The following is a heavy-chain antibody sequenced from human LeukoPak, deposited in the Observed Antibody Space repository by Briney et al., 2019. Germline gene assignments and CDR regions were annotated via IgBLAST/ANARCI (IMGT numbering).Heavy chain of an antibody. CDR2: IYYSGST. D-gene: IGHD5-18*01. CDR3: ARHRLQLWPRPHDAFDI. Sequence: PSETLSLTCTVSGGSISSGGYYWSWIRQHPGKGLEWIGYIYYSGSTYYNPSLKSRVTISVDTSKNQFSLKLSSVTAADTAVYYCARHRLQLWPRPHDAFDIWGQGTMVTVSS. J-gene: IGHJ3*02. V-gene: IGHV4-31*03. CDR1: GGSISSGGYY.